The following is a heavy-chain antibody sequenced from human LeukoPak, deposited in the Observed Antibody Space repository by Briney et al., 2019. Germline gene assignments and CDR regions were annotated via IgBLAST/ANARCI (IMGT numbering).Heavy chain of an antibody. V-gene: IGHV3-23*01. CDR3: AKDRLRYFYWLDHFDY. Sequence: GGSLRLSCAASGFTFSSYAMSWVRQAPGKGLEWVSAISGSGGSTYYADSVKGRFTISRDNSKNTLYLQMNSLRAEDTAVYYSAKDRLRYFYWLDHFDYWGQGTLVTVSS. J-gene: IGHJ4*02. CDR1: GFTFSSYA. CDR2: ISGSGGST. D-gene: IGHD3-9*01.